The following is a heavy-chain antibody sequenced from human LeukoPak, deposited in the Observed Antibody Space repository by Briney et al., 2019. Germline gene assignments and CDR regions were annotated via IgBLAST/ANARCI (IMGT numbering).Heavy chain of an antibody. CDR3: ARDSIYRYYMDV. D-gene: IGHD2/OR15-2a*01. V-gene: IGHV4-61*02. CDR1: GGSISSGSYY. CDR2: IYTSGST. Sequence: SETLSLTCTVSGGSISSGSYYWSWIRQPAGKGLEWIGRIYTSGSTNYNPSLKSRVTISVDTSKNQFSLKLSSVTAAGTAVYYCARDSIYRYYMDVWGKGTTVTVSS. J-gene: IGHJ6*03.